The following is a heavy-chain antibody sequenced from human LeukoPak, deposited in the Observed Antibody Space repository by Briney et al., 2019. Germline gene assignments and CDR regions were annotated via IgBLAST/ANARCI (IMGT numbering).Heavy chain of an antibody. V-gene: IGHV4-39*01. D-gene: IGHD3-22*01. CDR1: GGSISSSSYY. CDR2: MYYSGGT. J-gene: IGHJ4*02. CDR3: ARPNYYDTDYFDL. Sequence: SETLSLTCTVSGGSISSSSYYWGWIRQPPGKELEWIGSMYYSGGTYYNPSLKGRVTISVDTSENQFSLNVTSVTAADTAVYYCARPNYYDTDYFDLWGQGTLVTVSS.